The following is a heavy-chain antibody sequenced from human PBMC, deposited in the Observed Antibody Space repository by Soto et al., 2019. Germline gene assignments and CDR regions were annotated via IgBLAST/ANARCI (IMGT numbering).Heavy chain of an antibody. CDR1: GGSISSYY. CDR3: ARHVNLPLAGTGFDY. CDR2: IYYSGST. Sequence: SETLSLTCTVSGGSISSYYWSWIRQPPGKGLEWIGYIYYSGSTNYNPSLRSRVTMSIDTSQEQFSLNLSSVTATDTAVYYCARHVNLPLAGTGFDYWGQGTLVTVSS. V-gene: IGHV4-59*08. D-gene: IGHD6-19*01. J-gene: IGHJ4*02.